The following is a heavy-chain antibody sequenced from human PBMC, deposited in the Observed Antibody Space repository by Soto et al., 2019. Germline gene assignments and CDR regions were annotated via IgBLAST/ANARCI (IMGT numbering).Heavy chain of an antibody. CDR3: AKDQDDILTGYYDYYHYYGMDV. CDR2: ISYDGSNK. V-gene: IGHV3-30*18. J-gene: IGHJ6*02. CDR1: GFTLSSYG. D-gene: IGHD3-9*01. Sequence: SLRLSCASSGFTLSSYGMHWVRQAPGKGLEWVAVISYDGSNKYYADSVKGRFTISRDNSKNTLYLQMNSLRAEDTAVYYCAKDQDDILTGYYDYYHYYGMDVWGQGTTVTVSS.